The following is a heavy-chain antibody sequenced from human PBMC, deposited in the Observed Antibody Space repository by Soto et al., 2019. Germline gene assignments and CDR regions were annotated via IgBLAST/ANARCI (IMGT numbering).Heavy chain of an antibody. V-gene: IGHV3-74*01. CDR1: GFTFSSYW. Sequence: EVQLVESGGGLVQPGGSLRLSCAASGFTFSSYWMHWVRQAPGKGLVWVSRINSDGSSTSYADSVKGRVTISRDNAKNTLYLQMNRLRAEDTAVYYCARDHIYWRSTSCYAGYNYYYGMDVWGQGTTVTVSS. D-gene: IGHD2-2*01. J-gene: IGHJ6*02. CDR2: INSDGSST. CDR3: ARDHIYWRSTSCYAGYNYYYGMDV.